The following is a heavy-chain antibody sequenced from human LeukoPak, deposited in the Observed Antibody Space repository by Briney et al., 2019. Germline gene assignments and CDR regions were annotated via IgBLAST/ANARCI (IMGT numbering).Heavy chain of an antibody. J-gene: IGHJ4*02. V-gene: IGHV4-34*01. Sequence: SETLSLTCAVYGGSFSGYYWSWIRQPPGKGLEWIGEINHSGSTNYSPSLKSRVTISVDTSKNQFSLKLSSVTAADTAVYYCARGSTYFDFWSGYYSGPYSGYFDYWGQGTLVTVSS. CDR2: INHSGST. CDR3: ARGSTYFDFWSGYYSGPYSGYFDY. D-gene: IGHD3-3*01. CDR1: GGSFSGYY.